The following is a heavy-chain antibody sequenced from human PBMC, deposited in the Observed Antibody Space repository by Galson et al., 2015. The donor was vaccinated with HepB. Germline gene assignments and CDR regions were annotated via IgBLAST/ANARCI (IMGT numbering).Heavy chain of an antibody. CDR3: AKDCTPNDYGDYVDGLFDY. J-gene: IGHJ4*02. V-gene: IGHV3-23*01. CDR1: GFTFSSYA. Sequence: SLRLSCAASGFTFSSYAMSWVRQAPGKGLEWVSAISGSGGSTYYADSVKGRFTISRDNSKNTLYLQMNSLRAEDTAVYYCAKDCTPNDYGDYVDGLFDYWGQGTLVTVSS. D-gene: IGHD4-17*01. CDR2: ISGSGGST.